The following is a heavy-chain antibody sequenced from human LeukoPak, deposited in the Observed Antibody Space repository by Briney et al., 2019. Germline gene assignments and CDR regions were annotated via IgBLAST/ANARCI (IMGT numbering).Heavy chain of an antibody. CDR3: AKGVGYTYGSFDY. J-gene: IGHJ4*02. D-gene: IGHD5-18*01. V-gene: IGHV3-74*01. CDR1: GFTFGISW. Sequence: GGSLRLSCAASGFTFGISWMHWVRQAPGKGLVWVSRINGDGSSTTYADSVKGRFTISRDNAKNTLYLQMNSLRAEDTAVYYCAKGVGYTYGSFDYWGQGILVTVSS. CDR2: INGDGSST.